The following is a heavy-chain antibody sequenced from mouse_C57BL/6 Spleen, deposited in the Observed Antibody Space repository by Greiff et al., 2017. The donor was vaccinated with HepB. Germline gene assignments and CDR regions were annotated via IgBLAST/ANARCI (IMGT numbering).Heavy chain of an antibody. CDR2: ISGGGGNT. J-gene: IGHJ1*03. CDR1: GFTFSSYT. D-gene: IGHD2-1*01. CDR3: ARHPVYYGNHGGYFDV. Sequence: EVKLEESGGGLVKPGGSLKLSCAASGFTFSSYTMSWVRQTPEKRLEWVATISGGGGNTYYPDSVKGRFTISRDNAKNTLYLQMSSLRSEDTALYYCARHPVYYGNHGGYFDVWGTGTTVTVSS. V-gene: IGHV5-9*01.